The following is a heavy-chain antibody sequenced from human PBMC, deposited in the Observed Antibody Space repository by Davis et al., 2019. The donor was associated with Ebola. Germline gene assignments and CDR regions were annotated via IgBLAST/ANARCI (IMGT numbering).Heavy chain of an antibody. D-gene: IGHD3-10*01. Sequence: GGSLRLSCAASGFTFSSYGMHWVRQAPGKGLEWVAVISYDGSNKYYADSVKGRFTISRDNSKNTLYLQMNSLRAEDTAVYYCARAEYYYGAFDIWGQGTMVTVSS. CDR3: ARAEYYYGAFDI. J-gene: IGHJ3*02. CDR2: ISYDGSNK. CDR1: GFTFSSYG. V-gene: IGHV3-30*03.